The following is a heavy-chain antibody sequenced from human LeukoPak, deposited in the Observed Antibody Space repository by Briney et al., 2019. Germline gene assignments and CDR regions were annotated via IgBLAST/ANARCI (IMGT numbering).Heavy chain of an antibody. CDR1: GYTFTSYA. J-gene: IGHJ1*01. Sequence: ASVKVSCKASGYTFTSYAMNWVRQAPGQGLEWMGGIIPIFGTANYAQKFQGRVTITADESTSTAYMELSSLRSEDTAVYYCASVVVVAASHSEYFQHWGQGTLVTISS. CDR2: IIPIFGTA. CDR3: ASVVVVAASHSEYFQH. D-gene: IGHD2-15*01. V-gene: IGHV1-69*13.